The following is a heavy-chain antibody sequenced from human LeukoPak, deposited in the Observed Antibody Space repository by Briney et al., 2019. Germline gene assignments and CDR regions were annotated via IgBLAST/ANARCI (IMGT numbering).Heavy chain of an antibody. CDR3: ARDNSGGSTWWFDP. Sequence: ASVKVSCKASGYTFTSYGINWVRQAPGQGLEWMGIINPSGSYTSYAQKFQGRVTMTRDTSTSTVYMELSSLRSEDTAVYYCARDNSGGSTWWFDPWGQGTLVTASS. CDR1: GYTFTSYG. D-gene: IGHD2-15*01. J-gene: IGHJ5*02. V-gene: IGHV1-46*01. CDR2: INPSGSYT.